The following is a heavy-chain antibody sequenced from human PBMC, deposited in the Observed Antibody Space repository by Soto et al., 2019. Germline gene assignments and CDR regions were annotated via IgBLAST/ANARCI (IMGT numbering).Heavy chain of an antibody. Sequence: PSETLSFTCTVSGGSISSYYWSWIRQPPGKGLEWIGYIYYSGSTNYNPSLKSRVTISVDTSKNQFSLKLSSVTAADTAVYYCARVPTSITGTDSWWVDYYYYMDVWGKGTTVTVSS. CDR2: IYYSGST. CDR3: ARVPTSITGTDSWWVDYYYYMDV. J-gene: IGHJ6*03. V-gene: IGHV4-59*01. CDR1: GGSISSYY. D-gene: IGHD1-7*01.